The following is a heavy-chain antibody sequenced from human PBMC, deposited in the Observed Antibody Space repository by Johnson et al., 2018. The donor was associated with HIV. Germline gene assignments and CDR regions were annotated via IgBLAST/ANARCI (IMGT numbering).Heavy chain of an antibody. CDR2: IRSKTAGGTI. V-gene: IGHV3-15*01. D-gene: IGHD3-16*02. CDR3: STDHPTAPLFVMNAFDI. Sequence: VQLVDSVGGFLKPGGSLRLSCAASGMTFSDLWMNWVRQAPGKGLEWVGRIRSKTAGGTIEYAAPVKGRFTISRDDSKDTLYLQMNSLKIEDTAVYYCSTDHPTAPLFVMNAFDIWGQGTMVTVSS. CDR1: GMTFSDLW. J-gene: IGHJ3*02.